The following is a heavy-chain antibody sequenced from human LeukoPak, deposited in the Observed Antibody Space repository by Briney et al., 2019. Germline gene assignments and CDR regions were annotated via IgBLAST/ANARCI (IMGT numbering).Heavy chain of an antibody. Sequence: PGGSLRLSCAASGFTFSSYSMNWVRQAPGKGLEWLSYINSGIGIIHYADSVKGRFTISRDNSKNTLYLQMNSLRAEDTAVYYCAKASRHPGYFDYWGRGTLVTVSS. CDR1: GFTFSSYS. J-gene: IGHJ4*02. V-gene: IGHV3-48*01. CDR3: AKASRHPGYFDY. CDR2: INSGIGII.